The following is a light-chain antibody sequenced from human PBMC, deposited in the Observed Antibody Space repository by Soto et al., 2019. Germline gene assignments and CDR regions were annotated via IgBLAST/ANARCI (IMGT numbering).Light chain of an antibody. CDR1: QSVGSY. V-gene: IGKV3-11*01. CDR3: QQRSSWPLT. J-gene: IGKJ4*01. CDR2: DAS. Sequence: EIVLTQSPAALSLSPGERATLSCRASQSVGSYLAWYQQKPGQAPRLLIYDASNRATGIPARISGSGSGTDFTLTISSLEPEDFAVYYCQQRSSWPLTFGGGTKVEIK.